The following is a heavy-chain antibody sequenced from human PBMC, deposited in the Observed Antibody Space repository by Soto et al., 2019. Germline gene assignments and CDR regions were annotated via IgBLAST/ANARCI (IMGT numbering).Heavy chain of an antibody. V-gene: IGHV3-9*01. CDR1: GFAFHDYA. D-gene: IGHD3-16*02. CDR2: ISWNSGKI. Sequence: EVQLVESGGGLVQPGRSLRLSCAASGFAFHDYAMHWVRQDPGKGLEWVSSISWNSGKIGYAGSVKGRFTISRDNAKNFVYLQMNSLRAEDTALYYCAKDKSNEELSVYYYNGLDVWGQGTTVIVSS. J-gene: IGHJ6*02. CDR3: AKDKSNEELSVYYYNGLDV.